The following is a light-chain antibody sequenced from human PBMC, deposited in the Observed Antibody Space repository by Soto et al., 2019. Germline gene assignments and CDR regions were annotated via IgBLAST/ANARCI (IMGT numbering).Light chain of an antibody. J-gene: IGKJ1*01. Sequence: EIQMTQSPSSLAASVGYTFTITCRASERVAKWLAWYHQKPGNAPKVLIYDVSKLGSGVPSRFSSSGSETEFTLSITGLQPEDSATYFCQQYKIRSTFGQGTKVDIK. CDR3: QQYKIRST. V-gene: IGKV1-5*01. CDR1: ERVAKW. CDR2: DVS.